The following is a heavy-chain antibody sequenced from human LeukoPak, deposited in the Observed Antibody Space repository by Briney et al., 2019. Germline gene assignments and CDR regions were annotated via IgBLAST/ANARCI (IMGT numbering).Heavy chain of an antibody. J-gene: IGHJ4*02. CDR3: ASPRRPGAGTIY. CDR2: IYYSGST. D-gene: IGHD6-13*01. V-gene: IGHV4-39*07. CDR1: GGSISSSSYY. Sequence: SETLSLTCTVSGGSISSSSYYWGWIRQPPGKGLEWIGSIYYSGSTYYNPSLKSRVTISVDTSKNQFSLKLSSVTAADTAVYYCASPRRPGAGTIYWGQGTLVTVSS.